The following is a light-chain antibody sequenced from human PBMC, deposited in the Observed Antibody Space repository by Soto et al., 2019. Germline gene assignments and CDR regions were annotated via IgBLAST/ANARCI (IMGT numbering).Light chain of an antibody. J-gene: IGLJ3*02. CDR3: QVWDGSSDLV. V-gene: IGLV3-21*02. CDR1: NIGSKS. CDR2: DDR. Sequence: SYELTQPPSVSVAPGQTARITCGGNNIGSKSVHWYQQKPGQAPVLVVFDDRYRPSGIPERFSGSNSGNTATLTISRVEAGDEADYYCQVWDGSSDLVFGGGTKLTVL.